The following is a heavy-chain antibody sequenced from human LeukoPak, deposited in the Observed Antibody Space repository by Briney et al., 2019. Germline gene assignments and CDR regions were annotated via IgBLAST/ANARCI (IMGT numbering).Heavy chain of an antibody. J-gene: IGHJ4*02. D-gene: IGHD6-25*01. V-gene: IGHV3-23*01. CDR3: ARAPEAAEGYFDY. CDR2: FSTTDDST. CDR1: GFTFSSYA. Sequence: GGSLRLSCAASGFTFSSYAMSWVRQAPGKGLEWVSTFSTTDDSTYYSDSVKGRFTISRDNSKNTLYLQMNSLRAEDTAVYYCARAPEAAEGYFDYWGQGTLVTVS.